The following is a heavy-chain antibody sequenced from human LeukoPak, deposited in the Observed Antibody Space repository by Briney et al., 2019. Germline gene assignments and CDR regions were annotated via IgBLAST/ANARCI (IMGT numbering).Heavy chain of an antibody. CDR1: GGSVSSGSYY. J-gene: IGHJ4*02. Sequence: SETLSLTCTVSGGSVSSGSYYWSWIRQPPGKGLEWIGYIYYSGSTNYNPSLKSRVTISVDTSKNQFSLKLSSVTAADTAVYYCAREMYDTSGYFDYWGQGTLVTVSS. D-gene: IGHD3-22*01. CDR2: IYYSGST. V-gene: IGHV4-61*01. CDR3: AREMYDTSGYFDY.